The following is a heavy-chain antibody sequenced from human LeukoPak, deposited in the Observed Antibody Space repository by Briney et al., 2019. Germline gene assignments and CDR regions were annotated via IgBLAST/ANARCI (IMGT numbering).Heavy chain of an antibody. J-gene: IGHJ4*02. V-gene: IGHV1-18*01. CDR1: GYTFSSYG. CDR3: ARRNRSCDRSDNCVYHFDY. D-gene: IGHD2-15*01. CDR2: ISPYNGQT. Sequence: ASVKVSCKASGYTFSSYGISWVPQAPGQGLEGMGWISPYNGQTNYAQKLQGRVTMTTDTSSSTAYMEVRSLRSEDTAAYYCARRNRSCDRSDNCVYHFDYWGQGTRVTVSS.